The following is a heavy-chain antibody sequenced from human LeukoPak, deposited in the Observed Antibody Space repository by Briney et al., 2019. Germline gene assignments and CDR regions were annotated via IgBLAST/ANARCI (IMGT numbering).Heavy chain of an antibody. CDR2: ISYDGSNK. D-gene: IGHD2-15*01. V-gene: IGHV3-30*18. CDR1: GFTFSSYG. J-gene: IGHJ4*02. CDR3: AKDRSCSGGSCYSTYFDY. Sequence: GGSLRLSCAASGFTFSSYGMHWVRQAPGKGLEWVAVISYDGSNKYYADSVKGRFTISRDNSKDTLYLQMNSLRAEDTAVYYCAKDRSCSGGSCYSTYFDYWGQGTLVTVSS.